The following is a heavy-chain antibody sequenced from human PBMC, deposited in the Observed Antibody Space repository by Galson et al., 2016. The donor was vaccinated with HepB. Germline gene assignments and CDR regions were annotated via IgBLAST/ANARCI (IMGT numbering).Heavy chain of an antibody. Sequence: SLRLSCAASGFTFSTYGMHWVRQAPGKGLEWVALILYDGSSKYYADSVKGRFTISRDNSKNAVYLQMNSLRAEDTAVYYCAIQRAGSSGWNAPYWVQGTLVTVSS. CDR2: ILYDGSSK. J-gene: IGHJ4*02. D-gene: IGHD6-19*01. V-gene: IGHV3-30*03. CDR1: GFTFSTYG. CDR3: AIQRAGSSGWNAPY.